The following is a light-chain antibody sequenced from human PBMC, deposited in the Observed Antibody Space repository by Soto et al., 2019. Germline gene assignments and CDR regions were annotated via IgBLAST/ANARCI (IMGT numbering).Light chain of an antibody. CDR1: SSNIGAGYD. J-gene: IGLJ3*02. CDR2: GNT. CDR3: QSFDRSLTAWV. Sequence: QSVLTQPPSLSGAPGQRVTISCTGSSSNIGAGYDVHWYQQLPGTAPTLLISGNTDRPSGVPDRFSGSKSGTSASLAITGLQTEDEADYYCQSFDRSLTAWVFGGGTQLTVL. V-gene: IGLV1-40*01.